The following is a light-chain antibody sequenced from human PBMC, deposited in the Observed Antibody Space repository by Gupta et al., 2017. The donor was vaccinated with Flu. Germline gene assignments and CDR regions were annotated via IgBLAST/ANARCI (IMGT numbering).Light chain of an antibody. CDR1: QSVLYSSNNKNY. J-gene: IGKJ2*01. CDR2: WAS. V-gene: IGKV4-1*01. Sequence: DIVMTQSPDSLAVSLGERVTINCKSSQSVLYSSNNKNYLAWYQQKPGQPPKLLIYWASTRESGVPDRFSGSGSGTDFTLTISSLQAEDVAVYYCQQYDSTPWTFGQGNKMEIK. CDR3: QQYDSTPWT.